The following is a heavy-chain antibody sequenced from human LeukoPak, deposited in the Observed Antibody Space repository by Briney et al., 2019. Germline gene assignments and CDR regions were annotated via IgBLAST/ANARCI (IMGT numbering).Heavy chain of an antibody. CDR1: GGSISSGSYY. CDR2: IYYSGST. J-gene: IGHJ4*02. Sequence: PSETLSLTCTVSGGSISSGSYYWGWIRQPPGKGLEWIGSIYYSGSTYYNPSLKSRVTISVDTSKNQFSLKLSSVTAADTAVYYCATRGLRTRNDYWGQGTLVTVSS. CDR3: ATRGLRTRNDY. V-gene: IGHV4-39*01. D-gene: IGHD3-10*01.